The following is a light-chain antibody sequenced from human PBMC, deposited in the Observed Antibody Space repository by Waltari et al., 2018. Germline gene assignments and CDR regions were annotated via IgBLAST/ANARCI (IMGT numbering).Light chain of an antibody. V-gene: IGKV3-20*01. J-gene: IGKJ5*01. CDR1: QTVGKNY. Sequence: EILLTQSPGTLSLSPGERATLSCRASQTVGKNYLGWYQQRPGQPPRLLIFGASNRATGIPDRCSGSGSGTDFTLTISRLESEDFAVYFCQQYASPPITFGQGTRLE. CDR3: QQYASPPIT. CDR2: GAS.